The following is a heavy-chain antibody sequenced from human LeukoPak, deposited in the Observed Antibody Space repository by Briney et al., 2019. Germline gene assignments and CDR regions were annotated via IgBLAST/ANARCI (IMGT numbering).Heavy chain of an antibody. CDR2: IRSKANSYAT. J-gene: IGHJ4*02. V-gene: IGHV3-73*01. CDR3: TSLSNYDSSGYYGAWYYFDY. CDR1: GFTFSGSA. D-gene: IGHD3-22*01. Sequence: GGSLRLSCAASGFTFSGSAMHWVRQASGKGLEWVGRIRSKANSYATAYAASVKGRFTNSRDDSKNTAYLQMNSLKTEDTAVYYCTSLSNYDSSGYYGAWYYFDYWGQGTLVTVSS.